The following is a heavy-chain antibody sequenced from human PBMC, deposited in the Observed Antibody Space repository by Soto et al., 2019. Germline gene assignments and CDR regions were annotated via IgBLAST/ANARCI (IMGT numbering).Heavy chain of an antibody. Sequence: QVQLQESGPGLVKPSETLSLTCTVSGDSVRNQYWSWIRRPPGRGLEWIGYIYRSGSTKYNPSLKSRQTISVDTSKNQFSLKLSSVPAADTAVYYCARTLDYGHMDVWGKGTTVTVSS. CDR2: IYRSGST. CDR3: ARTLDYGHMDV. D-gene: IGHD3-16*01. J-gene: IGHJ6*03. V-gene: IGHV4-4*09. CDR1: GDSVRNQY.